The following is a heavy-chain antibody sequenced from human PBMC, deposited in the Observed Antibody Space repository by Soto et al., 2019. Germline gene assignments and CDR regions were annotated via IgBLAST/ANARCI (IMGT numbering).Heavy chain of an antibody. D-gene: IGHD3-9*01. CDR2: IYYSGST. J-gene: IGHJ4*02. CDR1: GGSISSSSYY. Sequence: QLQLQESGPGLVKPSETLSLTCTVSGGSISSSSYYWGWIRQPPGKGLEWIGSIYYSGSTYYNPSLNIRVTISVETSKNQFSLKLSSVTAADTAVYYCARGVASRYDILTGWGDYFDYWGQGTLVTVSS. V-gene: IGHV4-39*01. CDR3: ARGVASRYDILTGWGDYFDY.